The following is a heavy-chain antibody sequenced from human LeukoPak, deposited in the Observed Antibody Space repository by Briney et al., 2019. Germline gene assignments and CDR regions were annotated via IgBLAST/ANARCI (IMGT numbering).Heavy chain of an antibody. Sequence: GGSLRLSCAASGFTFSSYAMSWVRQAPGKGLEWVSAISGSGGSTYYADSVKGRFTISRDNSKNTLYLQMNSLRAEDTAVYYCAIGTYYYDSSGYYEDYWGQGTLVTVSS. CDR2: ISGSGGST. J-gene: IGHJ4*02. V-gene: IGHV3-23*01. CDR3: AIGTYYYDSSGYYEDY. CDR1: GFTFSSYA. D-gene: IGHD3-22*01.